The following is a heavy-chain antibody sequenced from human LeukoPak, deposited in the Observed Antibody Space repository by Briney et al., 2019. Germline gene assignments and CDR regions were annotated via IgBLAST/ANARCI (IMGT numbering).Heavy chain of an antibody. J-gene: IGHJ6*02. CDR3: ASRRQLAQYYYYGMAV. V-gene: IGHV4-34*01. Sequence: SETLSLTCAVYGGSFSGYYWNWIRQPPGKGLEWIGEVNHSGSTNYNPPLKSRVTISVDMSKNQFSLKLTSVTAADTAVYYCASRRQLAQYYYYGMAVWGQGTTVTVSS. D-gene: IGHD6-13*01. CDR1: GGSFSGYY. CDR2: VNHSGST.